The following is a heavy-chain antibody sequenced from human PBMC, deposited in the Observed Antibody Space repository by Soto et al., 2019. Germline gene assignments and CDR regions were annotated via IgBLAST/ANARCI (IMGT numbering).Heavy chain of an antibody. J-gene: IGHJ6*02. D-gene: IGHD2-8*01. V-gene: IGHV1-2*04. CDR3: ARGDSTDCSNGVCSFFYNHDMDV. CDR1: GYSFTDYH. CDR2: INPKSGGT. Sequence: ASVKVSCKASGYSFTDYHIHWVRQAPGQGLEWLGRINPKSGGTSTAQKFQGWVTMTTTTSISTASMELTRLTSDDTAIYYCARGDSTDCSNGVCSFFYNHDMDVWGQGTTVTVSS.